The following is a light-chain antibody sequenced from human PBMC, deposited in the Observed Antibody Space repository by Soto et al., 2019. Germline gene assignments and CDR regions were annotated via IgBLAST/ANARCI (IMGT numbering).Light chain of an antibody. CDR2: DAS. Sequence: DIQMTQSPSTLSASVGDRVTITCRASQSISTRLAWYQQKPGKAPKLLIYDASSLESGVPSRFSGSASGTAFTLTISSLQPDDFATYYCQQYNSYSTFGQGTKVEIK. J-gene: IGKJ1*01. CDR1: QSISTR. V-gene: IGKV1-5*01. CDR3: QQYNSYST.